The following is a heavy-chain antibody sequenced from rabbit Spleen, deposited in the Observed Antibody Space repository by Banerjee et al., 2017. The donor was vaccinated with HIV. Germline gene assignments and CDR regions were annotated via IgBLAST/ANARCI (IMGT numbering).Heavy chain of an antibody. D-gene: IGHD8-1*01. CDR1: SVSFNGFSFNGGYD. Sequence: QSLEESGGDLVKPGASLTLTCTASSVSFNGFSFNGGYDMCWVRQAPGKGLEWVACAYAGSSGSTYSATWAKGRFTISKTSSTTVTLQMTSLTAADTATYFCARDAGTSFSTYGMDLWGQGTLVTVS. CDR2: AYAGSSGST. CDR3: ARDAGTSFSTYGMDL. V-gene: IGHV1S40*01. J-gene: IGHJ6*01.